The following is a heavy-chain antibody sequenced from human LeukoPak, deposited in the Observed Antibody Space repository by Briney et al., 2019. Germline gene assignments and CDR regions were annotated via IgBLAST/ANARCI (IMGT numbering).Heavy chain of an antibody. CDR1: GYTFTGYY. J-gene: IGHJ4*02. CDR2: INPNSGGT. Sequence: VASVKVSCKASGYTFTGYYMHWVRHAPGQGLEWMGWINPNSGGTNYAQKFQGRVTMTRDTSISTAYMELSRLRSDDTAVYYCARGSANYYDSSGYYLFDYWGQGTLVTVSS. V-gene: IGHV1-2*02. CDR3: ARGSANYYDSSGYYLFDY. D-gene: IGHD3-22*01.